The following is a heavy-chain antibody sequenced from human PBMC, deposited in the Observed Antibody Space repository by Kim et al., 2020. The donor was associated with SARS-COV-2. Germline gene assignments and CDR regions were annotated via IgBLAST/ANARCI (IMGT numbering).Heavy chain of an antibody. CDR3: ATGTPLKDIVVVPAAMLYYYGMDV. CDR2: FDPEDGET. D-gene: IGHD2-2*01. J-gene: IGHJ6*02. Sequence: ASVKVSCKVSGYTLTELSMHWVRQAPGKGLEWMGGFDPEDGETIYAQKFQGRVTMTEDTSTDTAYMELSSLRSEDTAVYYCATGTPLKDIVVVPAAMLYYYGMDVWGQVTTVTVSS. CDR1: GYTLTELS. V-gene: IGHV1-24*01.